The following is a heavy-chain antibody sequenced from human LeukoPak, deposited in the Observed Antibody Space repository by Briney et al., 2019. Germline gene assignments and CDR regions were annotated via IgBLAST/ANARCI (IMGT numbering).Heavy chain of an antibody. J-gene: IGHJ4*02. D-gene: IGHD1-26*01. CDR3: ARLTSGSYAY. Sequence: GETLRLSCAASGFTFSSYAMHWVRQAPGKGLEYVSAISSNGDSTYYANSVKGRFTISRDNSKNTLYLQMGSLRAEDMAVYYCARLTSGSYAYWGQGTLVTVSS. CDR1: GFTFSSYA. V-gene: IGHV3-64*01. CDR2: ISSNGDST.